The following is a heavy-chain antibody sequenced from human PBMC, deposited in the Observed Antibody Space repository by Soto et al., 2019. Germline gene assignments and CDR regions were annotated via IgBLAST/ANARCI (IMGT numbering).Heavy chain of an antibody. J-gene: IGHJ4*02. CDR2: IYPGDSDI. CDR1: GYSFPNYW. CDR3: ARRDGYKIDY. V-gene: IGHV5-51*01. D-gene: IGHD5-12*01. Sequence: GESLKISCKVSGYSFPNYWIGWVRQMPWKGLEWMGIIYPGDSDIRYSPSFQGQVTISADKSISTAYLQWRSLKASDTAIYYCARRDGYKIDYWGPGSPVTVSS.